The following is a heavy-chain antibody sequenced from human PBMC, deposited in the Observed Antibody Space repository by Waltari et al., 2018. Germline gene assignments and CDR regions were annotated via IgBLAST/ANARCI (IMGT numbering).Heavy chain of an antibody. V-gene: IGHV3-48*03. CDR2: ISSRGTTI. D-gene: IGHD2-21*01. CDR1: EFIFSNYE. J-gene: IGHJ4*02. Sequence: EVQLVQSGGGLVQPGGSLRLSCAASEFIFSNYELPWIRQAPGKGLEWVSYISSRGTTIYYADSVKGRFTISRDNAKKSLYLQMKGLRAEDTAVYYCARERNTFIPFDYWGQGALVTVSS. CDR3: ARERNTFIPFDY.